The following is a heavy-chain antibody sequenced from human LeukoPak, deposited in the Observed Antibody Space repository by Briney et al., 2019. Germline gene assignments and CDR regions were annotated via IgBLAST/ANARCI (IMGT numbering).Heavy chain of an antibody. J-gene: IGHJ6*03. V-gene: IGHV4-4*07. D-gene: IGHD6-6*01. Sequence: SETLSLTCTLSAASLSNYYWSWIRPPAGKGLEWIGRIYTSASTNYNPSLKSRVTMSVDTSKNQFSLKLGSVTAADTAVYYCARDVRRSSSSSNSYYYYMDVWGKGTTVTVSS. CDR3: ARDVRRSSSSSNSYYYYMDV. CDR1: AASLSNYY. CDR2: IYTSAST.